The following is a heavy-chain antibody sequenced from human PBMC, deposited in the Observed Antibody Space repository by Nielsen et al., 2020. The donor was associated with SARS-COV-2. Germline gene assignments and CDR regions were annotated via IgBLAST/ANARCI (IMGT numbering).Heavy chain of an antibody. V-gene: IGHV4-30-4*01. CDR2: IYYSGST. Sequence: SETLSLTCTVSGGSISSGDYYWSWIRQPPGKGLEWIGYIYYSGSTYYNPSLKSRVTISVDTSKNQFSLKLSSMTAADTAVYYCARDHRYSYGPRYYYYGMDVWGQGTTVTVSS. J-gene: IGHJ6*02. D-gene: IGHD5-18*01. CDR3: ARDHRYSYGPRYYYYGMDV. CDR1: GGSISSGDYY.